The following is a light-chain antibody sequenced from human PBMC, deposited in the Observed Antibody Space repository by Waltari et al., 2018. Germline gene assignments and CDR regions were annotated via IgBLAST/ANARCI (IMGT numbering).Light chain of an antibody. CDR2: EVN. J-gene: IGLJ2*01. CDR1: SGDVGGYKY. CDR3: SSYISSATLVV. V-gene: IGLV2-14*01. Sequence: QSVLTQPASVSGSPGQSITISCAGASGDVGGYKYVSWYQQHPGKVPKLLIYEVNTRPSGGSSRFSGSKSGDTASLTISRLQAEDEADYYCSSYISSATLVVFGGGTKLTVL.